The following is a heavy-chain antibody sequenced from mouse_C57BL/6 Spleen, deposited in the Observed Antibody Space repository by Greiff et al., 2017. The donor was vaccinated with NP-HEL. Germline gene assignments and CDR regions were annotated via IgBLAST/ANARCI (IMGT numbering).Heavy chain of an antibody. D-gene: IGHD3-2*02. CDR1: GFTFSSYA. V-gene: IGHV5-4*01. Sequence: EVQRVESGGGLVKPGGSLKLSCAASGFTFSSYAMSWVRQTPEKRLEWVATISDGGSYTYYPDNVKGRFTISRDNAKNNLYLQMSHLKSEDTAMYYCATAQATPSYAMDYWGQGTSVTVSS. J-gene: IGHJ4*01. CDR2: ISDGGSYT. CDR3: ATAQATPSYAMDY.